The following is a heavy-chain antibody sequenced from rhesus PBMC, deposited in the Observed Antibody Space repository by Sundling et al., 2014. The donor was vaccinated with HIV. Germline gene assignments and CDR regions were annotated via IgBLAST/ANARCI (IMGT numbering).Heavy chain of an antibody. CDR1: GASISSNY. J-gene: IGHJ4*01. CDR2: IYGSGGST. Sequence: QVQLQESGPGLVKPSETLPLTCAVSGASISSNYWSWIRQAPGKGLEWIGRIYGSGGSTDFNPSLKSRVTISIDTSKNQFSLKLSSVTAADTAVYYCARRGGGYSWNYLEYWGQGVLVTVSS. V-gene: IGHV4S2*01. D-gene: IGHD1-1-1*01. CDR3: ARRGGGYSWNYLEY.